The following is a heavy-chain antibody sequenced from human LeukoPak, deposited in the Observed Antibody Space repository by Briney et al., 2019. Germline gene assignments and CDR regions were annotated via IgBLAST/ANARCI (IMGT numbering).Heavy chain of an antibody. V-gene: IGHV4-39*01. CDR3: ASFLWEISFDY. D-gene: IGHD3-16*01. CDR2: MYYSGST. J-gene: IGHJ4*02. CDR1: GGSISSNNYY. Sequence: PSETLSLTCTVSGGSISSNNYYWGWIRQPPGKGLEWIGSMYYSGSTYYNPSLKSRVTISVDTSKNQFSLKLSSMTAADTAVYYCASFLWEISFDYWGQGTLVSVST.